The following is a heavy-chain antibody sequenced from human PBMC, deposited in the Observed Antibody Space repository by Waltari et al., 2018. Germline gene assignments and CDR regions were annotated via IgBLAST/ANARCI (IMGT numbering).Heavy chain of an antibody. J-gene: IGHJ2*01. D-gene: IGHD1-26*01. CDR2: IIPIYGTP. Sequence: QVHLVQSGAEVRKPGSSVKVSCEASGGTFGTYAISVVRQAPGQGLEWMGGIIPIYGTPNYAQKFQGRVNVAADELTTTAYMKLSSLRSDDTAVYYCAKRIVGGPFDVWGRGTLVTVSS. CDR3: AKRIVGGPFDV. V-gene: IGHV1-69*12. CDR1: GGTFGTYA.